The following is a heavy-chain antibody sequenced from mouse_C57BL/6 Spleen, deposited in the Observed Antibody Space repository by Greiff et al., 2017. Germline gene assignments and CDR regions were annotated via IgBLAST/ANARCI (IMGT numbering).Heavy chain of an antibody. CDR3: ARGEDWAFAY. CDR1: GFSLTSYG. D-gene: IGHD4-1*01. Sequence: VQRVESGPGLVQPSQSLSITCTVSGFSLTSYGVHWVRQSPGKGLEWLGVIWSGGSTDYNAAFISRLSISKDNSKSQVFFKMNSLQADDTAIYYCARGEDWAFAYWGQGTLGTVSA. CDR2: IWSGGST. J-gene: IGHJ3*01. V-gene: IGHV2-2*01.